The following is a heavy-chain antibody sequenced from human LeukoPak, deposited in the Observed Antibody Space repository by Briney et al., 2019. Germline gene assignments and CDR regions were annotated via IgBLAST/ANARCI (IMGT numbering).Heavy chain of an antibody. CDR1: GFTFSSYG. D-gene: IGHD2-15*01. V-gene: IGHV3-23*01. CDR3: AKGTRVLLKYYYYMDV. CDR2: ISGSGGST. Sequence: GGSLRLSCAASGFTFSSYGMSWVRQAPGKGLEWVSAISGSGGSTYYADSVKGRFTISRDNSKNTLYLQMNSLRAEDTAVYYCAKGTRVLLKYYYYMDVWGKGTTVTISS. J-gene: IGHJ6*03.